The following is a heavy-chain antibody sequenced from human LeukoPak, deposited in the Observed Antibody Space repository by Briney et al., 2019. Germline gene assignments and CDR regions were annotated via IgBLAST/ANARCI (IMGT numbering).Heavy chain of an antibody. CDR1: GGSFSGYY. V-gene: IGHV4-34*01. D-gene: IGHD1-26*01. CDR3: ATYRWELLPDY. Sequence: ASETLSLTCTVYGGSFSGYYWSWIRQPPGKGLEWIGEINHSGSTNYNPSLKSRVTISVDTSKNQFSLKLSSVTAADTAVYYCATYRWELLPDYWGQGTLVTASS. CDR2: INHSGST. J-gene: IGHJ4*02.